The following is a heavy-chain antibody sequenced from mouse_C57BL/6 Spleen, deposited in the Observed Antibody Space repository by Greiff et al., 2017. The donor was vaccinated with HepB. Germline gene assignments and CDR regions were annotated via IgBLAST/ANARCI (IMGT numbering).Heavy chain of an antibody. CDR2: ISDGGSYT. D-gene: IGHD2-3*01. J-gene: IGHJ2*01. Sequence: EVHLVESGGGLVKPGGSLKLSCAASGFTFSSYAMSWVRQTPEKRLEWVATISDGGSYTYYPDNVKGRFTISRDNAKNNLYLQMSHLKSEDTAMYYCARDFDGYYGYFDYWGQGTTLTVSS. CDR3: ARDFDGYYGYFDY. CDR1: GFTFSSYA. V-gene: IGHV5-4*01.